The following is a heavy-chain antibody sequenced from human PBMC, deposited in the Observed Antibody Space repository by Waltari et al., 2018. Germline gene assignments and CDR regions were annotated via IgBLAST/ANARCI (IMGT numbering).Heavy chain of an antibody. CDR2: INPNSGGT. D-gene: IGHD6-19*01. J-gene: IGHJ1*01. Sequence: QVQLVQSGAEVKKPGASVKVSCKASGYTFTGYYMHWVRQAPGQGLEWMGWINPNSGGTNYAQKFQGRVTMTRDTSISTAYMELSRLRYDDTAVYYCAVSSGWFGVAEYFQHWGQGTLVTVSS. CDR3: AVSSGWFGVAEYFQH. CDR1: GYTFTGYY. V-gene: IGHV1-2*02.